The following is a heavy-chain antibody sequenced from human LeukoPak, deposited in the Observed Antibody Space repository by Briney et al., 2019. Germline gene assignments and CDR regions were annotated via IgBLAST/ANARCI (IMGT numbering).Heavy chain of an antibody. D-gene: IGHD2-15*01. CDR1: GGTFSSYA. J-gene: IGHJ4*02. CDR3: ARGVVVAATPYYFDY. CDR2: IIPIFGTA. Sequence: SVKVSCKASGGTFSSYAISWVRQAPGQGLEWMGGIIPIFGTANYAQKFQGRVTITADESTSTAYMELSSLRSEDTAVYYCARGVVVAATPYYFDYWGQGTLVTVSS. V-gene: IGHV1-69*13.